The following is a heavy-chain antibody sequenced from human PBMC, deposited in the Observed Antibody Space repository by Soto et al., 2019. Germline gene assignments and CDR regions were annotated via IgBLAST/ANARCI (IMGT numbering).Heavy chain of an antibody. CDR2: ISTRSTYT. J-gene: IGHJ6*02. D-gene: IGHD1-1*01. Sequence: QVLLVESGGGLVKAGGSLRLSCAASGFIFSDYYMSWVRQTPGKGLEWISYISTRSTYTNYADSVKGRFTISRDNTKNSLYLQMDSLRVEDTAVYYCARDLAWKRGKVGRYYYGMDVLGQGTTVTVSS. CDR1: GFIFSDYY. CDR3: ARDLAWKRGKVGRYYYGMDV. V-gene: IGHV3-11*06.